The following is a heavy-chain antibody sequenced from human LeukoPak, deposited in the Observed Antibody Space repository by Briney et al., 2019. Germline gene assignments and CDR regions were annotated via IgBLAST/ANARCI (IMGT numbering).Heavy chain of an antibody. J-gene: IGHJ4*02. CDR1: GGSFICCY. V-gene: IGHV4-34*01. CDR3: ARGLRRGAAATTSSDY. D-gene: IGHD2-15*01. CDR2: VNHSGST. Sequence: SGALSPPFCVYGGSFICCYCSWIRPPPGKGPVGIGAVNHSGSTNYNPALKSRVTISVDTSENQFSLKLSYVNAADTAEYYCARGLRRGAAATTSSDYWGQGTLVTVSS.